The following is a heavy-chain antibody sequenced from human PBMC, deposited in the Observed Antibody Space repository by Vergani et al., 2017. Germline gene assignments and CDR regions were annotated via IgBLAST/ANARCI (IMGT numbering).Heavy chain of an antibody. J-gene: IGHJ6*02. CDR2: ISSSSSTI. Sequence: EVQLVESGGGLVQPGGSLRLSCASSGFTFRSYSMHWVRQAPGKGLEWVSYISSSSSTIYYADSVKGRFTISRDNAKNSLYLQMNSLRAEDTAVYYCARDKELRGVEWLSLNDYYYYDGIDVWGQGTTVTVSS. CDR1: GFTFRSYS. D-gene: IGHD3-3*01. V-gene: IGHV3-48*01. CDR3: ARDKELRGVEWLSLNDYYYYDGIDV.